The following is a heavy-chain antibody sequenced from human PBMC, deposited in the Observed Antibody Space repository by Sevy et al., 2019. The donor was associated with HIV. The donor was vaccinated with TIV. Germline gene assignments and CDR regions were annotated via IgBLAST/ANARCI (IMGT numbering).Heavy chain of an antibody. V-gene: IGHV4-39*01. D-gene: IGHD1-26*01. CDR2: ISYTWNT. Sequence: SETLSLTCSVSGGSISSSSYFWGWIRQTPGKGLEWIGSISYTWNTYYKPSLQSRVTLSLDTSKNQFSLQLRSVTGADTAVYYCARRRWELVRRVDSWGQGTLVTVSS. CDR3: ARRRWELVRRVDS. CDR1: GGSISSSSYF. J-gene: IGHJ5*01.